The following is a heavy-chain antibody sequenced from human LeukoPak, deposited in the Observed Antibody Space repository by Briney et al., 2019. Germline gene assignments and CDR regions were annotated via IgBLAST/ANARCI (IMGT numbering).Heavy chain of an antibody. CDR1: GYTFSNYG. D-gene: IGHD2-15*01. Sequence: ASVKVSCKSSGYTFSNYGISWVRQAPGEGLEWMGWISASKGDPNYAQKFQGRVSMTTDTSTSTAYMELRSLRSDDTAVYYCARDGDCTAVSCVNCFDPWGQGTLVTVSS. CDR2: ISASKGDP. V-gene: IGHV1-18*01. J-gene: IGHJ5*02. CDR3: ARDGDCTAVSCVNCFDP.